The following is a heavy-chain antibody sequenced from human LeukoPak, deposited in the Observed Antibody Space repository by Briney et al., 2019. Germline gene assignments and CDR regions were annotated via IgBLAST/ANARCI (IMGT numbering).Heavy chain of an antibody. CDR3: ARGPGFAD. J-gene: IGHJ4*02. CDR1: GGSFSGYY. V-gene: IGHV4-34*01. CDR2: INHSGST. D-gene: IGHD3-9*01. Sequence: PSETLSLICAVYGGSFSGYYWSWIRQPPGKGLEWIGEINHSGSTNYNPSLKSRVTISVDTSKNQFSLKLSSVTAADTAVYYCARGPGFADWGQGTLVTVSS.